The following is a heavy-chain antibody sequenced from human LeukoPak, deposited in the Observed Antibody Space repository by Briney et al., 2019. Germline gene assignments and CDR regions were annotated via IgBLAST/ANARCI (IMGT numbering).Heavy chain of an antibody. CDR1: GGSISSGGYY. D-gene: IGHD3-10*01. CDR2: IYYSGST. CDR3: ARAPAWGGSGDLDY. V-gene: IGHV4-31*03. J-gene: IGHJ4*02. Sequence: SQTLSLTCTVSGGSISSGGYYWSWIRQHPGKGLEWLGDIYYSGSTYYNPSLKSRVTISVATSKNQFSLKLNSVTAADTAVYYCARAPAWGGSGDLDYWGQGTLVTVSS.